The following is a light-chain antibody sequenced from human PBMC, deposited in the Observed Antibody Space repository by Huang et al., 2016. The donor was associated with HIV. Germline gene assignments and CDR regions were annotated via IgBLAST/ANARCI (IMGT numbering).Light chain of an antibody. Sequence: DIVMTQTPLSLSVTPGQPASISCKSSQSLLHSDGETYLYWYLHKPGQSQQPLIYEVSNRFFGVPDRFSGSGTGTDFTVRDSRVEAEDVGIYYCMQRTQRPLTFGGGTGVGIK. CDR2: EVS. J-gene: IGKJ4*01. CDR1: QSLLHSDGETY. CDR3: MQRTQRPLT. V-gene: IGKV2D-29*02.